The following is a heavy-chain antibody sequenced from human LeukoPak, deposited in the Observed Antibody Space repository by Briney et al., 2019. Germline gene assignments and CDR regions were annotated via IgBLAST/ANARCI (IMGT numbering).Heavy chain of an antibody. Sequence: SETLSPTCTVSGGSISSGGYYWSWIRQHPGKGLEWIGYIYYSGSTYYNPSLKSRVTISVDTSKNQFSLKLSSVTAADTAVYYCARDHYDSSGYYSLYGMDVWGQGTTVTVSS. J-gene: IGHJ6*02. V-gene: IGHV4-31*03. CDR2: IYYSGST. CDR1: GGSISSGGYY. CDR3: ARDHYDSSGYYSLYGMDV. D-gene: IGHD3-22*01.